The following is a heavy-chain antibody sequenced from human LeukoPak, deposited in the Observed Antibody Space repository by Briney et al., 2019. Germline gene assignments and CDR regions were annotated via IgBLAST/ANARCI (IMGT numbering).Heavy chain of an antibody. CDR2: ISYDGSNK. CDR1: GFTFSSYA. V-gene: IGHV3-30-3*01. J-gene: IGHJ4*02. Sequence: QPGRSLRLSCAASGFTFSSYAMHWVRQAPGKGLEWVAVISYDGSNKYYADSVKGRFTISRDNSKNTLYLQMNSLRAEDTAVYYCARGPWDSSGWYYRLSGVGREADYWGQGTLVTVSS. D-gene: IGHD6-19*01. CDR3: ARGPWDSSGWYYRLSGVGREADY.